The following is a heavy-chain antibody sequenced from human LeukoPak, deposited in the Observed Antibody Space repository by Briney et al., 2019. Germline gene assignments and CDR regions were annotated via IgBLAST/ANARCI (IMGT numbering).Heavy chain of an antibody. D-gene: IGHD1-7*01. CDR3: AKWYNWNYAGMDV. CDR1: GFTFSSYA. J-gene: IGHJ6*02. CDR2: ISGSGGST. V-gene: IGHV3-23*01. Sequence: GGSLRLSCAASGFTFSSYAMSWVRQTPGKGLEWVSAISGSGGSTYYADSVKGRFTISRDNSKNTLYLQMNSLRAEDTAVYYCAKWYNWNYAGMDVWGQGTTVTVSS.